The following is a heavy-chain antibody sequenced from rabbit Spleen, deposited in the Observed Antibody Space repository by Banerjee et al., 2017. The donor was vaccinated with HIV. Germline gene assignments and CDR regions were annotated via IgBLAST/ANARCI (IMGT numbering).Heavy chain of an antibody. V-gene: IGHV1S40*01. D-gene: IGHD3-1*01. CDR1: GVSFSSSSY. J-gene: IGHJ4*01. CDR3: WRDGDL. Sequence: QSLEESGGDLVKPGASLTLTYKASGVSFSSSSYMCWVRQAPGKGLEWIACIDTGSSGFTYFATWAKGRFTISKTSSTTVTLQLTSLTAADTATYFCWRDGDLWGPGTLVTVS. CDR2: IDTGSSGFT.